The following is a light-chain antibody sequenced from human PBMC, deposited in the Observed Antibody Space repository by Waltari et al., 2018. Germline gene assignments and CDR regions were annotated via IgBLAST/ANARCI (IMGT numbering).Light chain of an antibody. CDR1: QHIGHY. CDR3: QHHFRLPAT. J-gene: IGKJ1*01. Sequence: IVLTQSPGTLSLSPGGRATLSCRASQHIGHYLAWYQQKPGPVTRLLIYSSSTRAAGIPDRFSGSGSGADVSLTITRLEPDDFAVYYCQHHFRLPATFGQGTKV. CDR2: SSS. V-gene: IGKV3-20*01.